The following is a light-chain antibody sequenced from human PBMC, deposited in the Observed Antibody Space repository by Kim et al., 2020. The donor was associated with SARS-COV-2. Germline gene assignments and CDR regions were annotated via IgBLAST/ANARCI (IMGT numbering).Light chain of an antibody. CDR3: LQYIDWYT. CDR2: SAS. Sequence: LSVSPGGRATLSCRASQNIRTSLAWYQQRPGQAPRLLINSASSRAAGIPARFSGSGSGTEFTLTISSLQSEDSAVYYCLQYIDWYTFGQGTKLEI. J-gene: IGKJ2*01. CDR1: QNIRTS. V-gene: IGKV3-15*01.